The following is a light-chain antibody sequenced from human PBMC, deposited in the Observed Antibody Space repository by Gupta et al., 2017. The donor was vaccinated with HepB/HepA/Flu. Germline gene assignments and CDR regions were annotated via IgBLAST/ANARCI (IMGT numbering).Light chain of an antibody. CDR2: DVI. Sequence: QSALTQPASVSGSPGQSITISCTATASDAGSYNHVSWYQQHPGKAPKPIIYDVIDRPSGVSNRFSGSKSGNTASLTISGLLTEDEADYYCSSYIRSSTLEVFGTGTKVSVL. CDR1: ASDAGSYNH. CDR3: SSYIRSSTLEV. J-gene: IGLJ1*01. V-gene: IGLV2-14*03.